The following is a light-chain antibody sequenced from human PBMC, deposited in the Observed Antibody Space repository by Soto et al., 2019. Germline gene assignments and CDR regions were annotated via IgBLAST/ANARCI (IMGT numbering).Light chain of an antibody. CDR1: QSVSTN. J-gene: IGKJ2*01. Sequence: EIEMTQSPATLSVSPGERATLSCRASQSVSTNLAWYQHKPGQAPRLLIHGASTRATGLPARFSGGGSGTEFTLTISSLQPEDSAVYYCQQYNSWPPLYTFGQGTKVEI. CDR2: GAS. V-gene: IGKV3-15*01. CDR3: QQYNSWPPLYT.